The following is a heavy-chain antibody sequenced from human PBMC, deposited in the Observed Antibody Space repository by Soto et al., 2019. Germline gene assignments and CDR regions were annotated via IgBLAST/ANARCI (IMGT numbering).Heavy chain of an antibody. CDR1: GFTFSSYA. J-gene: IGHJ4*02. CDR2: ISASGGST. D-gene: IGHD3-10*01. CDR3: AKIPRNYYDSGNYYTDY. V-gene: IGHV3-23*01. Sequence: EVQLLESGGGLVQPGGSLRLSCAASGFTFSSYAMSWVRQAPGKGLEWVSGISASGGSTYYADSVKGRFTISRDNSKNTLYLQMNNLKAEDTAVYYCAKIPRNYYDSGNYYTDYWGQGTLVTVSS.